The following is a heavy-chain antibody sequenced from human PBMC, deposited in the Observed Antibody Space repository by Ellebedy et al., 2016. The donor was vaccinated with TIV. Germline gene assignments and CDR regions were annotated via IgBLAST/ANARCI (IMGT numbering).Heavy chain of an antibody. CDR1: GYKFSIYW. D-gene: IGHD3-10*01. CDR3: ARPAGTAPTSSGGYFDL. Sequence: PGGSLRLSCKASGYKFSIYWIGWVRQMPGNGLEWMGIIYPGDSDTRYSPSFQGQVTFSVDKSINTAYLQWSSLKASDTAIYYCARPAGTAPTSSGGYFDLWGRGTLVTVSS. CDR2: IYPGDSDT. V-gene: IGHV5-51*01. J-gene: IGHJ2*01.